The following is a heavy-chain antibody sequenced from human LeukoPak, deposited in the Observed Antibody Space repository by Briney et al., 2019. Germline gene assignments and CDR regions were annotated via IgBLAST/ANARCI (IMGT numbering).Heavy chain of an antibody. CDR3: AENMVRGENWFDP. J-gene: IGHJ5*02. CDR1: GGSISSSSYY. D-gene: IGHD3-10*01. V-gene: IGHV4-39*07. CDR2: IYYSGST. Sequence: SETLSLTCTVSGGSISSSSYYWGWIRQPPGKGLEWIGSIYYSGSTYYNPSLKSRVTISVDTSKNQFSLKLSSVTAADTAVYYCAENMVRGENWFDPWGQGTLVTVSS.